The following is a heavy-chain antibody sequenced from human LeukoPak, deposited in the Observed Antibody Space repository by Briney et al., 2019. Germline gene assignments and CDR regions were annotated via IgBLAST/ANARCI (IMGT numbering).Heavy chain of an antibody. CDR3: ARVGDSSSSY. V-gene: IGHV4-34*01. CDR1: GGSFSGYY. J-gene: IGHJ4*02. D-gene: IGHD6-6*01. Sequence: SETPSLTCAVYGGSFSGYYWSWIRQPPGKGLEWIGEINHSGSTNYNPSLKSRVTISVDTSKNQFSPKLSSVTAADTAVYYCARVGDSSSSYWGQGTLVTVSS. CDR2: INHSGST.